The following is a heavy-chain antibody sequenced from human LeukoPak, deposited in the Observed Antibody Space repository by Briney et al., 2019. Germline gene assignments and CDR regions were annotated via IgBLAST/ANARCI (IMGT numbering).Heavy chain of an antibody. J-gene: IGHJ4*02. CDR2: ISSSSSYI. V-gene: IGHV3-21*01. CDR1: GFTFSSYS. D-gene: IGHD2-2*01. CDR3: ARDSYDRYCSSTSCSWPLGY. Sequence: GGSLRLSCAASGFTFSSYSMNWVRQAPGKGLEWVSSISSSSSYIYYADSVKGRFTISRDNAKNSLYLQMNSLRAEDTAVYYCARDSYDRYCSSTSCSWPLGYWGQGTLVTVSS.